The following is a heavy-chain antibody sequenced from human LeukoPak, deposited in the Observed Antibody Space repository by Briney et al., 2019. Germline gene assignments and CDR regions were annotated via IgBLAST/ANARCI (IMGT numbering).Heavy chain of an antibody. CDR2: INHSGGT. Sequence: SETLSLTCAVYGGSFSGYYWSWIRQPPGKGLEWIGEINHSGGTNYNPSLKSRVTISVDTSKNQFSLKLSSVTAADTAVYYCARGVAVAGIPWYFDLWGRGTLVTVSS. D-gene: IGHD6-19*01. J-gene: IGHJ2*01. V-gene: IGHV4-34*01. CDR1: GGSFSGYY. CDR3: ARGVAVAGIPWYFDL.